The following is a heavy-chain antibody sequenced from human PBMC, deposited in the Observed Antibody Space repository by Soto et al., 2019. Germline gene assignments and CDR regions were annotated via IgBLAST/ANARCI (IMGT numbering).Heavy chain of an antibody. J-gene: IGHJ5*02. CDR1: GYTFTSYG. D-gene: IGHD3-3*01. CDR3: ARGVLRFLEWLPPGWFDP. V-gene: IGHV1-18*01. Sequence: GASVKVSCEASGYTFTSYGISWVRQAPGQGLERMGWISAYNGNTNYAQKLQGRVTMTTDTSTSTAYMELRSLRSDDTAVYYCARGVLRFLEWLPPGWFDPWGQGTLVTVSS. CDR2: ISAYNGNT.